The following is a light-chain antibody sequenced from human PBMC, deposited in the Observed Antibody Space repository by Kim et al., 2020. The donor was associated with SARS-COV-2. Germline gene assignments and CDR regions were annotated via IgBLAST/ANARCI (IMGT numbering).Light chain of an antibody. CDR3: CSYAGSYTV. Sequence: QSALTQPRSVSGSPGQSVTISCTGTSNDVGGYNHVSWYQQHPGKAPKLMIYDVSNRPSGVPDRFSGSKSGNTASLTISGLQPEDEADYYCCSYAGSYTVFGGGTQLTVL. CDR1: SNDVGGYNH. CDR2: DVS. V-gene: IGLV2-11*01. J-gene: IGLJ2*01.